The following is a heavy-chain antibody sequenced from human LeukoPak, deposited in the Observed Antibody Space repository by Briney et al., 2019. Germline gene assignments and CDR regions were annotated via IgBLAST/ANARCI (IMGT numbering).Heavy chain of an antibody. V-gene: IGHV1-69*06. J-gene: IGHJ5*02. CDR1: GGTFSSYA. CDR2: IIPIFGTA. D-gene: IGHD5-18*01. CDR3: ARDRRGYSYGSGYNWFDP. Sequence: GASVKVSCTASGGTFSSYAISWVRQAPGQGLEWMGGIIPIFGTANYAQKFQGRVTITADKSTSTAYMELSSLRSEDTAVYYCARDRRGYSYGSGYNWFDPWGQGTLVTVSS.